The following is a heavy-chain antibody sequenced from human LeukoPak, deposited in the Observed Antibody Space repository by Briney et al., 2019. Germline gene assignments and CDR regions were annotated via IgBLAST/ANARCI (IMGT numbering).Heavy chain of an antibody. CDR1: GGSISSGSYY. Sequence: PSQALSLTCTVSGGSISSGSYYWSWIRQPAGKGLEWIGRIYTSGSTNYNPSLKGRVTISVDTSKNQFSLKLSSVTAADTAVYYCARDVKYSSGWYFDYWGQGTLVTVSS. CDR3: ARDVKYSSGWYFDY. J-gene: IGHJ4*02. V-gene: IGHV4-61*02. D-gene: IGHD6-19*01. CDR2: IYTSGST.